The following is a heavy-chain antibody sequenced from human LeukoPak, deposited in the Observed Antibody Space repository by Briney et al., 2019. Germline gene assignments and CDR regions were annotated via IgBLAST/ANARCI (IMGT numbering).Heavy chain of an antibody. J-gene: IGHJ4*02. CDR1: GFTFSNAW. Sequence: PGGSLRLSCAASGFTFSNAWMSWVRQAPGKGLEWVGRIKSKTDGGTTDYAAPVKGRFTISRDDSENTLYLQMNSLKTEDTAVYYCTTRGYSGYDLRDYWGQGTLVTVSS. D-gene: IGHD5-12*01. CDR3: TTRGYSGYDLRDY. CDR2: IKSKTDGGTT. V-gene: IGHV3-15*01.